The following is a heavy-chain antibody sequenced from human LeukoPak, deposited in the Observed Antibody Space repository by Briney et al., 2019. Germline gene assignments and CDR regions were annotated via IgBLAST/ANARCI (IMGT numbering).Heavy chain of an antibody. V-gene: IGHV3-48*01. J-gene: IGHJ4*02. CDR1: GFPFIEYS. D-gene: IGHD1-1*01. CDR2: IGIDSGNT. CDR3: ARDHNYAFDN. Sequence: HPGGSLRLSCTASGFPFIEYSMNWVRQAPGKGLEWISYIGIDSGNTKYADSVRGRFTTSADKAKNSLYLQMNSLRVEDTAVYYCARDHNYAFDNWGQGTLVSVAS.